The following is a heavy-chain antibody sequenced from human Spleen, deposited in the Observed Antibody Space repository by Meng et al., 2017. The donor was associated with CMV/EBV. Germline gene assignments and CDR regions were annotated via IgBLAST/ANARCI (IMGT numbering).Heavy chain of an antibody. CDR1: RVLFNRYT. D-gene: IGHD3-10*01. Sequence: SCGASRVLFNRYTRQWIGQTPSKGLEWVTIISDDKSNRQYTETVKNRFTISRDNSKNTLYLQMNSLRAEDTAVFYCARYDHLLLNDYWGQGTLVTVSS. V-gene: IGHV3-30-3*01. CDR3: ARYDHLLLNDY. CDR2: ISDDKSNR. J-gene: IGHJ4*02.